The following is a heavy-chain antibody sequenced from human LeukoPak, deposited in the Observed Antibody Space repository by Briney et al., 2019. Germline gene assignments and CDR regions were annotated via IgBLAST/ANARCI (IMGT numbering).Heavy chain of an antibody. D-gene: IGHD1-26*01. Sequence: ASVKVSCKASGYTFTSYYMHWVRQAPGQGLEWMGVINPSGGSTNYAQKFQGRVTITADESTSTAYMELSSLRSDDTAVYYCAKDLQWELPRGDALDIWGQGTMVTVSS. CDR2: INPSGGST. CDR1: GYTFTSYY. CDR3: AKDLQWELPRGDALDI. V-gene: IGHV1-46*01. J-gene: IGHJ3*02.